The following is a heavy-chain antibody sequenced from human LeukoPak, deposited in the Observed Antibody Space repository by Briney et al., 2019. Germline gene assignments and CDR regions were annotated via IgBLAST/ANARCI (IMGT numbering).Heavy chain of an antibody. CDR2: IYHSGST. V-gene: IGHV4-38-2*02. J-gene: IGHJ5*02. Sequence: SETLSLTCTVSGYSISSGYYWGWIRQPPGKGLEWIGSIYHSGSTYYNPSLKSRVTISVDTSKNQFSPKLSSVTAADTAVYYCARAGAADPRWWFDPWGQGTLVTVSS. CDR3: ARAGAADPRWWFDP. D-gene: IGHD5-24*01. CDR1: GYSISSGYY.